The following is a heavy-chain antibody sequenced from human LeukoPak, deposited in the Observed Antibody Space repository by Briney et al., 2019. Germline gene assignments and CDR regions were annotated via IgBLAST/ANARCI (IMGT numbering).Heavy chain of an antibody. V-gene: IGHV4-39*01. CDR1: GGSISSSTYY. CDR3: ARVAAKNFGMLISNLDP. J-gene: IGHJ5*02. CDR2: IHYTGGT. D-gene: IGHD3-3*01. Sequence: SEPLSLTCTVSGGSISSSTYYWGWIRQPPGKGLEWIGSIHYTGGTYYNPSLKSRVTISVDTSNNQFSLKLSSVTAADTAIYYCARVAAKNFGMLISNLDPWGQGTLVTVSS.